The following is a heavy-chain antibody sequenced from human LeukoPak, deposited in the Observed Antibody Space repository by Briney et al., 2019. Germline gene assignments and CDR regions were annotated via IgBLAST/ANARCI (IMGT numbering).Heavy chain of an antibody. Sequence: GGSLRLSCAASGFTFSSYGMSWVRQAPGKGLEWVAFIRYDGSNKYYADSVKGRFTISRDNSKNTLYLQMNSLKTEDTAVYYCTTEDRRGFYDFWSGPNFDYWGQGTLVTVSS. D-gene: IGHD3-3*01. J-gene: IGHJ4*02. CDR2: IRYDGSNK. CDR1: GFTFSSYG. CDR3: TTEDRRGFYDFWSGPNFDY. V-gene: IGHV3-30*02.